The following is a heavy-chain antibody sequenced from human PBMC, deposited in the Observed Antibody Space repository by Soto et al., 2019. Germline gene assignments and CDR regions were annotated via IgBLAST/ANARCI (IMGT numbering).Heavy chain of an antibody. J-gene: IGHJ3*01. CDR2: VNHNGRN. CDR3: ARGGSSDWQVAFDF. CDR1: GGSFSGYF. V-gene: IGHV4-34*01. D-gene: IGHD6-19*01. Sequence: PSETLSLTCDVYGGSFSGYFWNWIRQSPGKGPEWIGKVNHNGRNNYNPSLKSRVTISLDMSKKQISLKLTSVTAADTAVYYCARGGSSDWQVAFDFWGQGTMVPVSS.